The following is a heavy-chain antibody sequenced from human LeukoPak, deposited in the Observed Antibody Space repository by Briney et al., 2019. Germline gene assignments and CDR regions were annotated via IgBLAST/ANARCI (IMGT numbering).Heavy chain of an antibody. CDR2: ISGDGGST. CDR1: GFTFDDYA. D-gene: IGHD6-19*01. V-gene: IGHV3-43*02. Sequence: PGGSLRLSCAASGFTFDDYAMHWVRQAPGKGLEWVSLISGDGGSTYYADSVKGRFTISRDNSKNSLYLQMNSLRTEDTALYYCAKDMNPFIAVAGTEAFDYWGQGTLVTVSS. J-gene: IGHJ4*02. CDR3: AKDMNPFIAVAGTEAFDY.